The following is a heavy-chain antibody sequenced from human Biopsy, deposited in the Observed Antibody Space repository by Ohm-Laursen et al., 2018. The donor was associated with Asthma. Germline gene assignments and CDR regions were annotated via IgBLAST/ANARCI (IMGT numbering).Heavy chain of an antibody. CDR1: GDSIRRDY. CDR3: AVYSSGGFDY. V-gene: IGHV4-59*03. J-gene: IGHJ4*02. Sequence: GTLSLSCTVSGDSIRRDYWSWIRQPPGRGLEWVGYIYYSGSTNYNPSLKSRITISVDASKNQFSLKLNSVTAADTAIYYCAVYSSGGFDYWGQGSLVTVSS. D-gene: IGHD6-6*01. CDR2: IYYSGST.